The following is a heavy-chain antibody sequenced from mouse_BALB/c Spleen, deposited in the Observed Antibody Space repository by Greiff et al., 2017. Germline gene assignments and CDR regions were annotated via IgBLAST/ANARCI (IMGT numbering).Heavy chain of an antibody. V-gene: IGHV3-2*02. CDR3: ARGDGNYPYYFDY. CDR2: ISYSGST. D-gene: IGHD2-1*01. J-gene: IGHJ2*01. CDR1: GYSITSDYA. Sequence: DVKLQESGPGLVKPSQSLSLTCTVTGYSITSDYAWNWIRQFPGNKLEWMGYISYSGSTSYNPSLKSRISITRDTSKNQFFLQLNSVTTEDTATYYCARGDGNYPYYFDYWGQGTTLTVSS.